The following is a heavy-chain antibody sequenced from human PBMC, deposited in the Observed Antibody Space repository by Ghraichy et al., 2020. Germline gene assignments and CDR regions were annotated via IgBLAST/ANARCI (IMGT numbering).Heavy chain of an antibody. V-gene: IGHV3-9*01. CDR2: ISWNSQTI. CDR1: GFIFDDYA. CDR3: AKKRGSRYHFES. J-gene: IGHJ4*02. Sequence: GGSLRLSCAASGFIFDDYAMHWVRQAPGKGLEWVSGISWNSQTILYADSVRGRFTISRDNADNSLYLQMSSLRAEDTALYYCAKKRGSRYHFESWGQGTLVTVAS. D-gene: IGHD6-13*01.